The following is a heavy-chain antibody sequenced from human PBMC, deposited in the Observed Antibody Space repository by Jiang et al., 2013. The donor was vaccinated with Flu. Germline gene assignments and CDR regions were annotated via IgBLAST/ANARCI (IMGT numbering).Heavy chain of an antibody. J-gene: IGHJ4*02. V-gene: IGHV2-70*11. CDR1: GFSLSTSGMC. D-gene: IGHD3-22*01. Sequence: KPTQTLTLTCTFSGFSLSTSGMCVSWIRQPPGKALEWLARIDWDDDKYYSTSLKTRLTISKDTSKNQVVLTMTNMDPVDTATYYCARIPHYYDSSGYLDYWGRGNPGHRLL. CDR2: IDWDDDK. CDR3: ARIPHYYDSSGYLDY.